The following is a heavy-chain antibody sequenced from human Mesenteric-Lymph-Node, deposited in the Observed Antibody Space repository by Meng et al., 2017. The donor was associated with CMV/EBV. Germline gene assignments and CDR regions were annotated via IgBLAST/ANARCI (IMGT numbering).Heavy chain of an antibody. CDR1: GFTFNTYT. CDR2: INSDGSSA. D-gene: IGHD5-12*01. Sequence: GESLKISCAAFGFTFNTYTMNWVRQAPGKGLVWVSRINSDGSSASYADSVKGRFTISRDNAKNTLYLQLNSLRAEDTAVYYCARDWLPNGPWGQGTLVTVSS. V-gene: IGHV3-74*01. CDR3: ARDWLPNGP. J-gene: IGHJ5*02.